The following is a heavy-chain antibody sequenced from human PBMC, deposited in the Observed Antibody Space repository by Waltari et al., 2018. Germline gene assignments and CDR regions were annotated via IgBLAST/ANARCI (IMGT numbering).Heavy chain of an antibody. Sequence: QLQLQESGPGLVKPSETLSLTCTVSGGSISSSSYYWGWIRQPPGKGLEWIGSIYYSGSTYYNPSLKSRVTISVDTSKNQFSLKLSSVTAADTAVYYCARGSYVVIAPRYWYFDLWGRGTLVTVSS. V-gene: IGHV4-39*07. CDR3: ARGSYVVIAPRYWYFDL. J-gene: IGHJ2*01. CDR1: GGSISSSSYY. D-gene: IGHD2-21*01. CDR2: IYYSGST.